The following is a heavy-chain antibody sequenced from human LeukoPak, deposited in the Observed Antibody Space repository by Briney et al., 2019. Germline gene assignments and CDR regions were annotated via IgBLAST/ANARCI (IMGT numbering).Heavy chain of an antibody. J-gene: IGHJ5*02. V-gene: IGHV4-39*07. Sequence: PSETLSLTCTVSGGSINTPNYYWGWIRQTPGKGLEWIGNIFYSGGTYYSPSLTSRVTISVDTSKNQFSLKLSSVTAADTAVYYCARDTNRGPPFYNWFDPWGQGTLVTVSS. D-gene: IGHD2-8*01. CDR3: ARDTNRGPPFYNWFDP. CDR1: GGSINTPNYY. CDR2: IFYSGGT.